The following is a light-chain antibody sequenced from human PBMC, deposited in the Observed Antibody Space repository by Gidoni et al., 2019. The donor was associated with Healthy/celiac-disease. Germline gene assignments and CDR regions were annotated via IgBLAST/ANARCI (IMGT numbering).Light chain of an antibody. CDR1: QSVLYSSNNKNC. CDR3: QQYYSTPQT. Sequence: DIVMTQSPDSLAVSLGERATNNCKSSQSVLYSSNNKNCLAWYQQKPGQPPKLLIYWASTRESGVPDRFSGSGSGTDFTLTISSLQAEDVAVYYCQQYYSTPQTFGQGTKVEIK. J-gene: IGKJ1*01. V-gene: IGKV4-1*01. CDR2: WAS.